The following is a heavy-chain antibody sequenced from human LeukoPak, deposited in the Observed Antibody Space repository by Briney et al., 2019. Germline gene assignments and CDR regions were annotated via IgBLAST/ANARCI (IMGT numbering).Heavy chain of an antibody. CDR3: ARGKVTYYYDSSGYYPDAFDI. D-gene: IGHD3-22*01. Sequence: SETLSLTCAVSGGSISSGGYSWSWIRQPPGKGLEWIGYIYHSGSTYYNPSLKSRVTISVDRSKNQFSLKLSSVTGADTAVYYCARGKVTYYYDSSGYYPDAFDIWGQGTMVTVSS. CDR2: IYHSGST. V-gene: IGHV4-30-2*01. CDR1: GGSISSGGYS. J-gene: IGHJ3*02.